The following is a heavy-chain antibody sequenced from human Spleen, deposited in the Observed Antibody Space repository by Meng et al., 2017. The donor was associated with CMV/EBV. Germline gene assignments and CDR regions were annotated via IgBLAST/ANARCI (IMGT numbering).Heavy chain of an antibody. CDR3: ARGTSFAVPERIGDWLDP. CDR2: INPNSGDT. D-gene: IGHD6-19*01. V-gene: IGHV1-2*02. Sequence: ASVKVSCKASGYTFTGYYMHWVRQAPGQGLEWMGWINPNSGDTKYAQKFQGTVTMTRDTFISTFYMDLSRLRSDDTAVYYCARGTSFAVPERIGDWLDPWGQGTLVTVSS. CDR1: GYTFTGYY. J-gene: IGHJ5*02.